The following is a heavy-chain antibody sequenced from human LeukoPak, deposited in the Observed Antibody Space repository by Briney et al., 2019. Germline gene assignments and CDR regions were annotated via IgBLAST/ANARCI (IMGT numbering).Heavy chain of an antibody. CDR2: INHSGST. Sequence: SETLTLTCAVYGGSFSGYYWSWLRQPPGKGLEWIGEINHSGSTNYNPSLKSRVTISVDTSKNQFSLKLSPVTAADTAVYYCARENIVVVPAANPRFDPWGQGTLVTVSS. CDR3: ARENIVVVPAANPRFDP. CDR1: GGSFSGYY. V-gene: IGHV4-34*01. D-gene: IGHD2-2*01. J-gene: IGHJ5*02.